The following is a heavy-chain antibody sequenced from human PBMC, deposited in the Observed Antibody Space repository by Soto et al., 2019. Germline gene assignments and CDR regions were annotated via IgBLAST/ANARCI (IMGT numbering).Heavy chain of an antibody. V-gene: IGHV3-66*01. Sequence: GGSLRLSCAASGFTVSSNYMSWVRQAPGKGLEWVSVIYSGGSTYYADSVKGRFTISRDNSKNTLYLQMNSLRAEDTAVYYCARDLSHSSSWYGAFDIWGQGTMVTVSS. D-gene: IGHD6-13*01. CDR3: ARDLSHSSSWYGAFDI. CDR1: GFTVSSNY. CDR2: IYSGGST. J-gene: IGHJ3*02.